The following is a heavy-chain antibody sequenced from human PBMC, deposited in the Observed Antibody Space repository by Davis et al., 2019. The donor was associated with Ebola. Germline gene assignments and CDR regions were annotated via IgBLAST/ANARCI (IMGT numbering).Heavy chain of an antibody. Sequence: PSETLSLTCTVSGGSISSYYWSWIRQPAGKGLEWIGRIYTSGSTNYNPSLKSRVTMSVDTSKNQFSLKLSSVTAADTAVYYCARLGAAHHYDFWSGSTPSGIDYWGQGTLVTVSS. CDR3: ARLGAAHHYDFWSGSTPSGIDY. V-gene: IGHV4-4*07. CDR2: IYTSGST. J-gene: IGHJ4*02. D-gene: IGHD3-3*01. CDR1: GGSISSYY.